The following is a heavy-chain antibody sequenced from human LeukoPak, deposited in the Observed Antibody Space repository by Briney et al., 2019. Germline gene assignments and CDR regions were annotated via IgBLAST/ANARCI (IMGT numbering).Heavy chain of an antibody. D-gene: IGHD2-8*01. V-gene: IGHV1-2*02. CDR3: ARTPLIYYYGMDV. CDR1: GYTFTGYY. Sequence: ASVKVSCKASGYTFTGYYMHWVRQAPGQGLEWMGWINPNSGGTNYAQNFQGRLTMTRNTSISTAYMELSSLRSEDTAVYYCARTPLIYYYGMDVWGQGTTVTVSS. J-gene: IGHJ6*02. CDR2: INPNSGGT.